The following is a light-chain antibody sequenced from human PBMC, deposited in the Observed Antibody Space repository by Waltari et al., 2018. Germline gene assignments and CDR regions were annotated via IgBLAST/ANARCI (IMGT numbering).Light chain of an antibody. Sequence: IVMTQSTDSLAVSLGERATINCKSSQSILYNSNDKNYLAWYQQKPGQPPKLLIYWASTRESGVPDRFSGSGSGTDFTLTISSLQAEDVAVYYCQQYYSRRTFGQGTKVEI. CDR1: QSILYNSNDKNY. V-gene: IGKV4-1*01. CDR3: QQYYSRRT. CDR2: WAS. J-gene: IGKJ1*01.